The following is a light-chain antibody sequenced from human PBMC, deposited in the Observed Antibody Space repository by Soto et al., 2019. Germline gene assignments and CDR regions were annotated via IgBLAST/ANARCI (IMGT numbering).Light chain of an antibody. CDR2: GAS. CDR3: QQYNNWPPIT. J-gene: IGKJ5*01. Sequence: EIVLTQSPGTLSLSPGERATLSCRAIQSVSNKYLAWYQPKPGQAPRLVIYGASTRATGIPARFSGSGSGTEFTLTISSLQSEDFAVYYCQQYNNWPPITFGQGTRLEI. V-gene: IGKV3-15*01. CDR1: QSVSNKY.